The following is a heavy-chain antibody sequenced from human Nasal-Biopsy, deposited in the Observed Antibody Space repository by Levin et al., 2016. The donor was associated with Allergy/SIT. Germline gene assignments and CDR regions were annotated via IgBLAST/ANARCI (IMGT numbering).Heavy chain of an antibody. CDR1: GYSFTTYG. V-gene: IGHV1-18*01. J-gene: IGHJ4*02. CDR3: ARGFWDVVGAKVFDK. Sequence: ASVKVSCKASGYSFTTYGISWLRQAPGQRLEWMAYISTYSGDTHYAESFRGRLTLTRDTSTSTAYMELTSLTSDDTAVFYCARGFWDVVGAKVFDKWGQGTLVTVS. CDR2: ISTYSGDT. D-gene: IGHD1-26*01.